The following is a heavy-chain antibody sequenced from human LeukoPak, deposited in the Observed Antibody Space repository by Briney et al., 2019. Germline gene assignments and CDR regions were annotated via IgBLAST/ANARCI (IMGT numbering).Heavy chain of an antibody. CDR1: GYTFTDYF. CDR2: ISAYNGNT. V-gene: IGHV1-18*04. Sequence: ASVKVSCKASGYTFTDYFVHWIRQAPGQGLEWMGWISAYNGNTNYAQKLQGRVTMTTDTSTSTAYMELRSLKSDDTVVYYCARDPDIVVVVAAKGTGRDWFDPWGQGTLVTVSS. CDR3: ARDPDIVVVVAAKGTGRDWFDP. D-gene: IGHD2-15*01. J-gene: IGHJ5*02.